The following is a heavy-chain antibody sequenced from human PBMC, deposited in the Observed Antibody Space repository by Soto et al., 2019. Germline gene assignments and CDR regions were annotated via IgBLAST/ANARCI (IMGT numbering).Heavy chain of an antibody. V-gene: IGHV4-61*01. D-gene: IGHD1-26*01. CDR3: ASGSYYEDWYFDL. CDR2: IYYSGST. CDR1: GGSVSSGSYY. J-gene: IGHJ2*01. Sequence: SDTLSLTCTVSGGSVSSGSYYWSWIRQPPGKGLEWIGYIYYSGSTNYNPSLKSRVTISVDTSKNQFSLKLSSVTAADTAVYYCASGSYYEDWYFDLWGRGTLVTVSS.